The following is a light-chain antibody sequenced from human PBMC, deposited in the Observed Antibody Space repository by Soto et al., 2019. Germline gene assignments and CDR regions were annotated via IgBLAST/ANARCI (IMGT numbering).Light chain of an antibody. Sequence: EIVLTQSPGTLSLSPGERATLSCRVSQSISSSYLAWNQQKPGQAPRLLIYGASSRATGIPDRFSGSGSGTDFTLTISRLEPEDFAVYYCQQYGNSPPITFDQGTRLEIK. CDR2: GAS. V-gene: IGKV3-20*01. CDR3: QQYGNSPPIT. CDR1: QSISSSY. J-gene: IGKJ5*01.